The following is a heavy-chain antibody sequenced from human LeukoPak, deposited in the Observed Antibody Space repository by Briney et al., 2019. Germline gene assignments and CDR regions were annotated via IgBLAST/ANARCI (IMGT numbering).Heavy chain of an antibody. V-gene: IGHV3-13*01. CDR3: ARGGATVTHDWYFDL. CDR1: GFTFSSYD. D-gene: IGHD4-17*01. Sequence: PGGSLRLYCAASGFTFSSYDMHWVRQATGKGLEWVSAIGTAVDTYYPGSVKGRFTISRENAKNSLYLQMNSLRAGDTAVYYCARGGATVTHDWYFDLWGRGTLVTVSS. J-gene: IGHJ2*01. CDR2: IGTAVDT.